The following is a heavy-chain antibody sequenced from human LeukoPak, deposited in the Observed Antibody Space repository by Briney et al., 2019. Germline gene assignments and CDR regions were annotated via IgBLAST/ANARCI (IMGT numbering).Heavy chain of an antibody. J-gene: IGHJ4*02. Sequence: SETLSLTRTVSGGSISRSSYYWGWIRQPPGKGLEWIGSIYYSGSTYYNPSLKSRVTISVDTSKNQFSLKVRSVTAADRAVYYCARQGSSGFDLESFDYWGQGILVTVSA. CDR2: IYYSGST. D-gene: IGHD3-22*01. V-gene: IGHV4-39*01. CDR3: ARQGSSGFDLESFDY. CDR1: GGSISRSSYY.